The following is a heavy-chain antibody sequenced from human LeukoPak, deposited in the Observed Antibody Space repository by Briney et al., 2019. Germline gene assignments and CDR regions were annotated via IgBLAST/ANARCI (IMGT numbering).Heavy chain of an antibody. Sequence: KASETLSLTCAVYGGSFSGYYWSWIRQPPGKGLEWIGEINHSGSTNYNPSLKSRVTISVDTSKNQFSLKLSSVTAADTAVYYCASGSGWQYYFNYWGQGTLVTVSS. CDR2: INHSGST. V-gene: IGHV4-34*01. CDR1: GGSFSGYY. J-gene: IGHJ4*02. CDR3: ASGSGWQYYFNY. D-gene: IGHD6-19*01.